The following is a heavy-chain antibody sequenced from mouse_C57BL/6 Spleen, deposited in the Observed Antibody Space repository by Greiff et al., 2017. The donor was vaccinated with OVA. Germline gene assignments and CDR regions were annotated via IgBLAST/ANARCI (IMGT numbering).Heavy chain of an antibody. D-gene: IGHD2-1*01. CDR2: IRSKSNNYAT. J-gene: IGHJ4*01. CDR3: VRHGGKNYYAMDY. Sequence: EVQWVESGGGLVQPKGSLKLSCAASGFSFNTYAMNWVRQAPGKGLEWVARIRSKSNNYATYYADSVKDRFTISRDDSESMLYLQMNNLKTEDTAMYYCVRHGGKNYYAMDYWGQGTSVTVSS. CDR1: GFSFNTYA. V-gene: IGHV10-1*01.